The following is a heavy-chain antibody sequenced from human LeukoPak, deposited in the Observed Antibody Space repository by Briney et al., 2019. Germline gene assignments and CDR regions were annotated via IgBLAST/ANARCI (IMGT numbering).Heavy chain of an antibody. J-gene: IGHJ4*02. CDR3: ARAQGPTVTTWEIDY. CDR2: ISYDGSNK. CDR1: GFTFSSYA. Sequence: GRSLRLSCAASGFTFSSYAMHWVRQAPGKGLERVAVISYDGSNKYYADSVKGRFTISRDNSKNTLYLQMNSLRAEDTAVYYCARAQGPTVTTWEIDYWGQGTMVTVSS. D-gene: IGHD4-17*01. V-gene: IGHV3-30*04.